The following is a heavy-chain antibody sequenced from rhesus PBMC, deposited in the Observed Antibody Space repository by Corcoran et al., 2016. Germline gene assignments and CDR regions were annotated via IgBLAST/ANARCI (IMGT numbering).Heavy chain of an antibody. CDR3: ARDDYGNSDY. J-gene: IGHJ4*01. V-gene: IGHV4-169*02. Sequence: QLRLQESGPGLVKPSETLSVTCAVSGGSISSSYWSWIRQAPGKGLEWFGYIYGSGSSTNYNPSLKSRVTLSVDTSKNQLSLNLSSVTTADTAVYYCARDDYGNSDYWGQGVLVTVSS. CDR2: IYGSGSST. D-gene: IGHD4-35*01. CDR1: GGSISSSY.